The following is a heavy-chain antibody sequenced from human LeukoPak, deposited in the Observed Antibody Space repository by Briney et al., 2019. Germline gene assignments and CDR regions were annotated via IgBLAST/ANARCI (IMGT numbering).Heavy chain of an antibody. V-gene: IGHV3-23*01. Sequence: GGSLRLSCAASGFTFSSFWMTWVRQAPGKGLEWVSAISGSGGSTYYADSVKGRFTISRDNSKNTLYLQMNSLRAEDTAVYYCAKEARYSSSWYWGDYWGQGTLVTVSS. CDR3: AKEARYSSSWYWGDY. J-gene: IGHJ4*02. CDR2: ISGSGGST. D-gene: IGHD6-13*01. CDR1: GFTFSSFW.